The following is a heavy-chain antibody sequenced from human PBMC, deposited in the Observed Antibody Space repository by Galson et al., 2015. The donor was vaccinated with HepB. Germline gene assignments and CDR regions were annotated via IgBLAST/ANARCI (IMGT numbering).Heavy chain of an antibody. CDR3: ARSSYGSGTTKIPLPGI. CDR2: INAGNGNT. V-gene: IGHV1-3*01. CDR1: GYTFTSYA. D-gene: IGHD3-10*01. Sequence: SVKVSCKASGYTFTSYAMHWVRQAPGQRLEWMGWINAGNGNTKYSQKFQGRVTITRDTSASTAYMELSSLRSEDTAVYYCARSSYGSGTTKIPLPGIWGQGTMVTVSS. J-gene: IGHJ3*02.